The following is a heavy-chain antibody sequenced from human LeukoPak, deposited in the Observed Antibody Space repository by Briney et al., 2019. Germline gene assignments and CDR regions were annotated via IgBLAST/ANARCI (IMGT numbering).Heavy chain of an antibody. CDR2: IDSTGST. J-gene: IGHJ3*02. Sequence: PGGSLRLSCVAPGILVSSNYMSWVRQAPGKGLEWVSFIDSTGSTYYADSVKGRFTISRDNSRNTLYPQMNSLRVEDTAVYYCARRERLGYSYGRGTLDIWGQGTMVTVSS. CDR1: GILVSSNY. D-gene: IGHD5-18*01. V-gene: IGHV3-66*01. CDR3: ARRERLGYSYGRGTLDI.